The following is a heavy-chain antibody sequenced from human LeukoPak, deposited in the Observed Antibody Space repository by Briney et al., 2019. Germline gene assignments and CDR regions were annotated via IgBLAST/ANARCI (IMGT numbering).Heavy chain of an antibody. CDR3: ARLNEGYCSGGSCYRGLFDY. D-gene: IGHD2-15*01. CDR2: IYPGDSDT. CDR1: GYSFTSYW. J-gene: IGHJ4*02. Sequence: GESLKISCKGSGYSFTSYWIGWVRQMPGKGLEWMGIIYPGDSDTRYSPSFQGQVTISADKSISTACLQWSSLKASDTAMYYCARLNEGYCSGGSCYRGLFDYWGQGTLVTVSS. V-gene: IGHV5-51*01.